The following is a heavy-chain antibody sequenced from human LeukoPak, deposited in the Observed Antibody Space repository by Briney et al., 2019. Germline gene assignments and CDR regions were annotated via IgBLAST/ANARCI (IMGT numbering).Heavy chain of an antibody. V-gene: IGHV4-59*01. D-gene: IGHD3-22*01. CDR1: DGSISSYY. J-gene: IGHJ2*01. Sequence: SETLSLTCTVSDGSISSYYWGWIRQPPGKGLEWIGYIYYSGSANYNPSLKSRVTISVDTSKNQFSLKLSSVTAADTAVYYCARSYDSSGYYYQGYFDLWGRGTLVTVSS. CDR2: IYYSGSA. CDR3: ARSYDSSGYYYQGYFDL.